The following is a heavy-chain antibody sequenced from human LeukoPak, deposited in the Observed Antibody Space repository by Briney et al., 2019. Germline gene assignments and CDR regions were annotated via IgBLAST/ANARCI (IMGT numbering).Heavy chain of an antibody. CDR1: GYTFTNYG. D-gene: IGHD1-26*01. V-gene: IGHV1-18*01. CDR3: ARSLTSRGSYSDGGDY. Sequence: GASVTVSYKASGYTFTNYGISWVRQAPGQGLEGMGWISAYNGNRNYAQKVQGRVTITTDTSTSTAYMELGSLRSDDTAVYYCARSLTSRGSYSDGGDYWGQGTLVTVSS. J-gene: IGHJ4*02. CDR2: ISAYNGNR.